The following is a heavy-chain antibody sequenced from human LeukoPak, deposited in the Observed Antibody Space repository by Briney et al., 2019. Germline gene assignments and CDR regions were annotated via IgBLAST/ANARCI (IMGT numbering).Heavy chain of an antibody. Sequence: ASVKVSCKASGYTFTSYDINWVRQATGQGLEWMGWMNPNSGNTGYAQKFQGRVTMTRNTSISTAYMELSSLRSEDTAVYYCAKRYYYDSSGYYWHPTWDYWGQGTLVTVSS. D-gene: IGHD3-22*01. V-gene: IGHV1-8*01. CDR2: MNPNSGNT. J-gene: IGHJ4*02. CDR1: GYTFTSYD. CDR3: AKRYYYDSSGYYWHPTWDY.